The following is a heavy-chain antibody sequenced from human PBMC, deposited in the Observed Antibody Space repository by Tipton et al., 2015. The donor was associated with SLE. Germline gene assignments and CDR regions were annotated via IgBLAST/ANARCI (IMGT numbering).Heavy chain of an antibody. CDR3: ARTRIRGPHGY. J-gene: IGHJ4*02. CDR2: INHSGST. CDR1: GGSFSGYY. Sequence: TLSLTCAVYGGSFSGYYWSWIRQPPGKGLEWIGEINHSGSTNYNPSLKSRVTISVDTSKNQFSLKLSSVTAADTAVYYCARTRIRGPHGYWGQGTLVTVSS. D-gene: IGHD1-14*01. V-gene: IGHV4-34*01.